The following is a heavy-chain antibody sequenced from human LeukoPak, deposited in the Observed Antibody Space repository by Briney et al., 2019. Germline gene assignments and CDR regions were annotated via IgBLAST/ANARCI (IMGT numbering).Heavy chain of an antibody. Sequence: GASVKVSCKASGYTFTGYYMHWERQAPGQGLEWMGWINPNSGGTNYAQKFQGRVTMTRDTSISTAYMELSSLRSDDTAVYYCARDHEELISGPWGQGTLVTVSS. CDR1: GYTFTGYY. J-gene: IGHJ5*02. CDR3: ARDHEELISGP. CDR2: INPNSGGT. D-gene: IGHD1-7*01. V-gene: IGHV1-2*02.